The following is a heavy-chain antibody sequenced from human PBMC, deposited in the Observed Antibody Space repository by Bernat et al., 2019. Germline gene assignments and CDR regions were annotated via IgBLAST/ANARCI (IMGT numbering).Heavy chain of an antibody. CDR1: GGSISSSSYY. Sequence: QLQLQESGPGLVKPSETLSLTCTVSGGSISSSSYYWGWIRQPPGKGREGIGSIYYRGSTYYNPSLKTRVTISVDASKTQFSLKLSSVTAADTAVYYCARSHSSSWYRFDYWGQGTLVTVSS. D-gene: IGHD6-13*01. CDR3: ARSHSSSWYRFDY. CDR2: IYYRGST. J-gene: IGHJ4*02. V-gene: IGHV4-39*01.